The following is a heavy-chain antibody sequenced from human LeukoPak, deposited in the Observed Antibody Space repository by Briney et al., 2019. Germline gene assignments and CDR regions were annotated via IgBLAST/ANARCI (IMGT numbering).Heavy chain of an antibody. J-gene: IGHJ2*01. CDR2: IYYSGST. Sequence: SETLSLTCTVSGGSISNSSYYWGWIRQPPGKGLEWIGAIYYSGSTYFDPSLKSRVTMSVDTSKNQFSLKLYSVTAADTAVYYCARYNWYFDLWGRGTLVTVSS. V-gene: IGHV4-39*07. CDR3: ARYNWYFDL. CDR1: GGSISNSSYY.